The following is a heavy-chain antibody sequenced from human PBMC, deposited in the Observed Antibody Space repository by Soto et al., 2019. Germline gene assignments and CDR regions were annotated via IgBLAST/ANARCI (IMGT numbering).Heavy chain of an antibody. CDR1: GLTLRDYG. Sequence: SLRLSCTASGLTLRDYGMHVVRLAPGKGLEWVALISYDGSNKYYADSVRGRFTISRDNSKNTLFLLMNSLREEDTAVYYCTKGDGITRYCFADWGRGSLVTVSA. J-gene: IGHJ1*01. D-gene: IGHD3-9*01. V-gene: IGHV3-30*18. CDR3: TKGDGITRYCFAD. CDR2: ISYDGSNK.